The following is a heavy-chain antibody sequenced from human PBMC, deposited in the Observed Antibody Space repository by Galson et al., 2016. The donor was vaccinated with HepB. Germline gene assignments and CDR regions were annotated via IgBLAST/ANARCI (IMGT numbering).Heavy chain of an antibody. D-gene: IGHD6-19*01. CDR2: ISYGGDI. CDR3: ARDWGSSGWYNWFDP. Sequence: SLRLSCAASGFSFNDYGFHWVRQAPGKGLEWLAMISYGGDIYYTDSVKGRFTISRDNSENTLYLQINSLRPEDTGVYYCARDWGSSGWYNWFDPWGQRTLVTVSS. CDR1: GFSFNDYG. V-gene: IGHV3-30*04. J-gene: IGHJ5*02.